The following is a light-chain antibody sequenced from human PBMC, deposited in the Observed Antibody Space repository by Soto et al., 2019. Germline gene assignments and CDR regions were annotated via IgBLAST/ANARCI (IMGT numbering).Light chain of an antibody. CDR3: ASYTSSSTSLI. CDR2: EVS. J-gene: IGLJ2*01. CDR1: SSDVGGYKY. V-gene: IGLV2-14*01. Sequence: QSALTQPASVSGSPGQSITISCTGTSSDVGGYKYVSWYQQHPDKAPKLIIFEVSNRPSGISSRFSGSKSGNTASLTISGLQAEDEADYYWASYTSSSTSLIFGRGTKVTVL.